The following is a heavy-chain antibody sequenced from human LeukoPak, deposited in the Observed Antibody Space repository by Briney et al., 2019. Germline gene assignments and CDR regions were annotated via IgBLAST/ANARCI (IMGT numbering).Heavy chain of an antibody. CDR1: GFTFSSYR. Sequence: PGGSLRLSCAASGFTFSSYRMNWVRQAPGKGLEWVSSISSSSSYIYYADLVKGRFTISRDNAKNSLFLQMNSLRAEDTAVYYCARGSKSYGDYIRSRIHYFDYWGQGTLVTVSS. CDR3: ARGSKSYGDYIRSRIHYFDY. V-gene: IGHV3-21*01. D-gene: IGHD4-17*01. J-gene: IGHJ4*02. CDR2: ISSSSSYI.